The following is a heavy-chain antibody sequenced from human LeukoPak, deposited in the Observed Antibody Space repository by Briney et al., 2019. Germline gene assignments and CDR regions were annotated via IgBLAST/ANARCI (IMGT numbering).Heavy chain of an antibody. CDR2: IFYSGGS. Sequence: SETLSLTCTVSGGSISSYYWTWIRQPPGKGLEWIGYIFYSGGSNYNPSLKSRVTISVDTSKNHFSLKLSSVTAADTAVYYCAGLNYYDSSGGGYFDYWGQGTLVTVSS. V-gene: IGHV4-59*08. D-gene: IGHD3-22*01. J-gene: IGHJ4*02. CDR1: GGSISSYY. CDR3: AGLNYYDSSGGGYFDY.